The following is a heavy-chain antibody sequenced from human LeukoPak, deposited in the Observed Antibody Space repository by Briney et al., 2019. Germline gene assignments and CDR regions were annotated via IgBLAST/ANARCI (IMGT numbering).Heavy chain of an antibody. CDR2: IYYSGST. V-gene: IGHV4-59*01. D-gene: IGHD6-19*01. CDR1: GGSISSYY. CDR3: ARVPISGWYYFDY. J-gene: IGHJ4*02. Sequence: PSETLSLTCTVSGGSISSYYWSSIRQPPGKGLEWIWYIYYSGSTNYNPSLKSRVTISVDTSKHQFSLKLSSVTAADTAVYYCARVPISGWYYFDYWGQGTLVTVSS.